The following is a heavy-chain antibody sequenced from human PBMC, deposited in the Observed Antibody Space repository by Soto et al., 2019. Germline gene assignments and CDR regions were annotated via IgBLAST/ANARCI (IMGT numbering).Heavy chain of an antibody. CDR3: AKDPLQVGATYLDY. Sequence: PGGSLRLSCAASGFTFSSYAMSWVRQAPGKGLEWVSAISGSGYTTYYADSVKGRFTISRDNSKNTLYLQLNSLRAEDTAVYYCAKDPLQVGATYLDYWGQGTLVTVSS. CDR1: GFTFSSYA. J-gene: IGHJ4*02. CDR2: ISGSGYTT. V-gene: IGHV3-23*01. D-gene: IGHD1-26*01.